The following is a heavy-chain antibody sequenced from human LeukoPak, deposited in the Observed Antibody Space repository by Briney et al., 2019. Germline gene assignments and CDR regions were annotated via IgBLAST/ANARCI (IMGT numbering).Heavy chain of an antibody. Sequence: SQTLSLTCTVSGGSISSGSYYWGWIRQPPGKGLEWIGSIYYSGSTYYNPSLKSRVTISVDTSKNQFSLKLSSVTAADTAVYYCARVMPYSSSSGLSCAFDIWGQGTMVTVSS. J-gene: IGHJ3*02. CDR3: ARVMPYSSSSGLSCAFDI. CDR2: IYYSGST. V-gene: IGHV4-39*07. CDR1: GGSISSGSYY. D-gene: IGHD6-6*01.